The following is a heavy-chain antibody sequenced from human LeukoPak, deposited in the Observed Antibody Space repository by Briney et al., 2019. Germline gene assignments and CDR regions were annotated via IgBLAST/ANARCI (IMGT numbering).Heavy chain of an antibody. CDR1: GGSFSGYY. Sequence: SETLSLTCAVYGGSFSGYYWSWIRQPPGKGLEWIGEINHSGSTNYNPSLKSRVTISVDTPKNQFSLKLSSVTAADTAVYYCARGGLYSSSWSSLGANWFDPWGQGTLVTVSS. CDR3: ARGGLYSSSWSSLGANWFDP. V-gene: IGHV4-34*01. D-gene: IGHD6-13*01. J-gene: IGHJ5*02. CDR2: INHSGST.